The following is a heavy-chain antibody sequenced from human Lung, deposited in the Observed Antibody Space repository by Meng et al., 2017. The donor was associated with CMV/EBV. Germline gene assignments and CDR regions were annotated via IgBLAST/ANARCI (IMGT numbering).Heavy chain of an antibody. V-gene: IGHV3-30-3*01. CDR1: GFTYSRYA. J-gene: IGHJ5*02. CDR3: SRGNHGMATMGEWLDP. D-gene: IGHD5-24*01. CDR2: ISDDGRSK. Sequence: GESLKISCAASGFTYSRYAMHWVRQAPGKGLEWAAVISDDGRSKYYADSLKGRITISRDNSKNTLYLQVDSLRAEDTAINYCSRGNHGMATMGEWLDPWGQGXLVTVSS.